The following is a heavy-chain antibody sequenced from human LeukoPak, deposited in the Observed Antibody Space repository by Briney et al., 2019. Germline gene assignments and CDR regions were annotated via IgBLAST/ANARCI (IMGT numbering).Heavy chain of an antibody. V-gene: IGHV3-11*01. J-gene: IGHJ4*02. CDR1: GFAASSSY. Sequence: GGSLRLSCPTSGFAASSSYMSWIRQAPGKGLEWVSYISSPGTSIFYADSVKGRFTVSRDNTKNSLFLQMNSLRVEDTAVYYCARVSPYYYGAGPYYVIYWGQGTLVTVSS. CDR2: ISSPGTSI. CDR3: ARVSPYYYGAGPYYVIY. D-gene: IGHD3-10*01.